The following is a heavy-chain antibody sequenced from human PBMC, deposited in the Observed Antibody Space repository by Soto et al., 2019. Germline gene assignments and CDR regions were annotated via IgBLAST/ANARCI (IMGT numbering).Heavy chain of an antibody. Sequence: PGESLKISCAASGFTFSNYGMHWVRQAPGKGLEWVAAISHDGTNKNYGDSVKGRFTISRDNSKKTLYLQMNSLRPEDTALYYCAKDEYYYSRSGYYIFDSWGQGTLVTVSS. CDR3: AKDEYYYSRSGYYIFDS. CDR2: ISHDGTNK. CDR1: GFTFSNYG. D-gene: IGHD3-22*01. V-gene: IGHV3-30*18. J-gene: IGHJ4*02.